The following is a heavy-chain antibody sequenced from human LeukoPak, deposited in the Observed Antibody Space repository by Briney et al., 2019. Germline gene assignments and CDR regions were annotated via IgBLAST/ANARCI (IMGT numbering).Heavy chain of an antibody. CDR2: IHYTGIT. Sequence: SETLSLTCTVSGGSITSSKYYWGWIRQPPGKGLEWIGSIHYTGITYYNPSLKTRVAISVDTSKNQFSLTLSSVTAADTSVYYCVSRRGDGDYRPDYWGQGTLVTVSS. V-gene: IGHV4-39*01. CDR1: GGSITSSKYY. D-gene: IGHD4-17*01. J-gene: IGHJ4*02. CDR3: VSRRGDGDYRPDY.